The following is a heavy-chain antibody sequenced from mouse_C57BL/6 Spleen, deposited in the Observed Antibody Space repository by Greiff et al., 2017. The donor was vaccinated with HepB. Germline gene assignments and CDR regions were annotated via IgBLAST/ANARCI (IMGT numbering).Heavy chain of an antibody. V-gene: IGHV5-16*01. CDR2: INYDGSST. CDR1: GFTFSDYY. J-gene: IGHJ4*01. CDR3: ARGGDAMDY. Sequence: EVKLVESEGGLVQPGSSMKLSCTASGFTFSDYYMAWVRQGPEKGLEWVANINYDGSSTYYLDSLKSRFIISRDNAKNILYLHMSSLKSEDTATYYCARGGDAMDYWGQGTSVTVSS.